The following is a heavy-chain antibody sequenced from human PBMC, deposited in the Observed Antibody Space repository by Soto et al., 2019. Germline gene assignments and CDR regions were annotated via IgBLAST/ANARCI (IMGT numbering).Heavy chain of an antibody. Sequence: EVQLVESGGGLVQPGGSLRLSCAASGFTFTTYRMSWVRQAPGKGLEWVANIQQDGSEKYYVDSVKGRFTISRDNAKTSLFLQMNSLRAEDTAVYYCAKGGSYYTDWGRGTLVTVSS. D-gene: IGHD3-22*01. CDR1: GFTFTTYR. V-gene: IGHV3-7*01. CDR3: AKGGSYYTD. J-gene: IGHJ4*02. CDR2: IQQDGSEK.